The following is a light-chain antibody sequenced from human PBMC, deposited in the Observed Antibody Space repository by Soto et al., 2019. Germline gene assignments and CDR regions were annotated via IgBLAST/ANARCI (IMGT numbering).Light chain of an antibody. J-gene: IGLJ1*01. V-gene: IGLV2-8*01. CDR2: EVK. CDR3: SSYAGNNNFV. Sequence: QSVLTQPPSASGCPGQSVTVSCTGSSSDIGDYNFVSWYQQHPGKAPKLIIYEVKKRPSGVPDRFSASKSGNTASLTVSGLQAEDEADYYCSSYAGNNNFVFGSGTKVTVL. CDR1: SSDIGDYNF.